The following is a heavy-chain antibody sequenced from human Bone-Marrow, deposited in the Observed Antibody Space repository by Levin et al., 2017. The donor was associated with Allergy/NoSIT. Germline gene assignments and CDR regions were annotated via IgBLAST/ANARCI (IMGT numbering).Heavy chain of an antibody. J-gene: IGHJ4*02. Sequence: GGSLRLSCATSGLTFNNFAMTWVRQAPGKGLEWVSTFSSSAFNAYYADSVKGRFTVSTDSSKNILYLEMNTLRVDDTAIYYCAKPKRLCGPHCSFAFDHWGQGTLVTVSS. CDR3: AKPKRLCGPHCSFAFDH. D-gene: IGHD2-21*02. CDR1: GLTFNNFA. V-gene: IGHV3-23*01. CDR2: FSSSAFNA.